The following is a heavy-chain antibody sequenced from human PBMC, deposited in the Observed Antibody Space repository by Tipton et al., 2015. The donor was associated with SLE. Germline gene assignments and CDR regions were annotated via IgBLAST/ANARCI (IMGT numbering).Heavy chain of an antibody. CDR1: GGSMSSYY. J-gene: IGHJ2*01. CDR3: ARGSDGEYVGYFDV. Sequence: TLSLTCTVSGGSMSSYYWSWIRQPAEKGLEWIGRINTSGTTKYNPSLESRVTMSIDTSNNQFSMKLNSVTAADTAVYYCARGSDGEYVGYFDVWGPGTLVTVSS. D-gene: IGHD4-17*01. CDR2: INTSGTT. V-gene: IGHV4-4*07.